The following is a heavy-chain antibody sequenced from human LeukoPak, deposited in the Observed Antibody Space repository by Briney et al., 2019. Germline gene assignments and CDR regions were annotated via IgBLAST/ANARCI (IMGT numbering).Heavy chain of an antibody. CDR1: GYRFTSYG. J-gene: IGHJ4*02. CDR2: ISAYNGNT. Sequence: GASVKVSCKASGYRFTSYGISWVRQAPGQGLEWMGWISAYNGNTNYAQKLQGRVTMTTDTSTSTAYMELRSLRSDDTAVYYCARGGDGDILTGLVFDYRGQGTLVTVSS. V-gene: IGHV1-18*01. D-gene: IGHD3-9*01. CDR3: ARGGDGDILTGLVFDY.